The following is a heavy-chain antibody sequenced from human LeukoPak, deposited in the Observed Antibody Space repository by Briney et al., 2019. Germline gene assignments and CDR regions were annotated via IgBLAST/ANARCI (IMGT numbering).Heavy chain of an antibody. V-gene: IGHV1-18*01. CDR2: ISAYNGKT. D-gene: IGHD4-17*01. CDR1: VYTFANNG. Sequence: ASVKDSCKACVYTFANNGITWVRQAPEQRREWMGRISAYNGKTNYEQKLQGRVSMTTYTSTNTAYMELRSLTSDDTAVYYCARDGPDYGDYINFDYWGQGTLVTVSS. J-gene: IGHJ4*02. CDR3: ARDGPDYGDYINFDY.